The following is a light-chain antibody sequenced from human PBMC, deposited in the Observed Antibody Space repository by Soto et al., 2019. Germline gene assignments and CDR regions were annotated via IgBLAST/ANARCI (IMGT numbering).Light chain of an antibody. CDR1: QSISTY. J-gene: IGKJ2*01. Sequence: DIQMTQSQSSLSASVGDRVTITCRARQSISTYLNWYQQKPGKAPNLLIYAASSFQSGVPSRFSGSGSGTDFTLTISSLQPEDFATYYCQQSYSAPYTFGQGTKLEI. CDR2: AAS. V-gene: IGKV1-39*01. CDR3: QQSYSAPYT.